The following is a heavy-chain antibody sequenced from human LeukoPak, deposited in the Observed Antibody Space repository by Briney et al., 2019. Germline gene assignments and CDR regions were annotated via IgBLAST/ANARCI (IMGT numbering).Heavy chain of an antibody. D-gene: IGHD1-26*01. Sequence: PSETLSLTCTVSGGSISEYYWNWIRQPPGKGLEWIGYIHDSGRTNYNPSLKSRVTISVDTSKNQFSLKLSSVTAADTAVYHCARGRGSGSSPGTYWGQGTLVTVSS. CDR3: ARGRGSGSSPGTY. CDR2: IHDSGRT. V-gene: IGHV4-59*01. J-gene: IGHJ4*02. CDR1: GGSISEYY.